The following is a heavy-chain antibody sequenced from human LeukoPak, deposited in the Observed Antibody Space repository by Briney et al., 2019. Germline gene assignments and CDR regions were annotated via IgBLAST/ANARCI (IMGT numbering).Heavy chain of an antibody. J-gene: IGHJ6*02. D-gene: IGHD4/OR15-4a*01. CDR2: INHSGST. V-gene: IGHV4-34*01. CDR1: GGSFSGYY. CDR3: ARDGSARRCCYYCGIDV. Sequence: WETLSLTCAVYGGSFSGYYWSWIRQPPGKALEWIGEINHSGSTNHNPSLKSRVTISVDTSKNQFSLKMSSVTAADTAVYYCARDGSARRCCYYCGIDVWGQGTTVTVSS.